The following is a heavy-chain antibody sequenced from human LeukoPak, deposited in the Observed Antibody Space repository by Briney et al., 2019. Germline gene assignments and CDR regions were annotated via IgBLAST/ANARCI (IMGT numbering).Heavy chain of an antibody. V-gene: IGHV3-30*02. D-gene: IGHD3-9*01. CDR2: IRYDGSNK. CDR1: GFTFSSYG. J-gene: IGHJ6*02. CDR3: AKDTRYFDWLLPSYYYYYGMDV. Sequence: GGSLRLSCAASGFTFSSYGMRWVRQAPGKGLEWVALIRYDGSNKYYADSVKGRFTISRDNSKNTLYLQMNSLRAEDTAVYYCAKDTRYFDWLLPSYYYYYGMDVWGQGTTVTVSS.